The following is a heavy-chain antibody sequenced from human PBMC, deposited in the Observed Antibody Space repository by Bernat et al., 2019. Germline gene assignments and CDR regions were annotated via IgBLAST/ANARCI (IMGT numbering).Heavy chain of an antibody. CDR3: ARDDSVDYNLYWFDP. CDR1: GFTFSSYW. V-gene: IGHV3-7*03. CDR2: IKQDGSEK. Sequence: EVQLVESGGGLVQPGGSLRLSCAASGFTFSSYWMSWVRQAPGKGLEWVANIKQDGSEKYYVDSVKGRFTISRDNAKNSLYLQMNSLRAEDTAVSYCARDDSVDYNLYWFDPWGQGTLVTVSS. J-gene: IGHJ5*02. D-gene: IGHD4-17*01.